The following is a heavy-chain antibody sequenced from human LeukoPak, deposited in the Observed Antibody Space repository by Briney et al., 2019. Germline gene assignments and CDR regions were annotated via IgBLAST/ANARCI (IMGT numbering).Heavy chain of an antibody. D-gene: IGHD6-13*01. CDR2: IKYDGDEE. CDR3: KSGGAAPGSFDN. V-gene: IGHV3-7*01. J-gene: IGHJ4*02. Sequence: PGGSLRLSGVASGFIFSAYWLSWMRQAPGKGREWVANIKYDGDEEYYVDSVKGRFTISRDNAKNSLYLQLNSLRVEDTAVYYCKSGGAAPGSFDNWGQGTLVTVSP. CDR1: GFIFSAYW.